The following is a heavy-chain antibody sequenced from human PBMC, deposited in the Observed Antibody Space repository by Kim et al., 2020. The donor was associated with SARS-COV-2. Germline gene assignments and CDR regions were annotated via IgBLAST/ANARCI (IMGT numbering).Heavy chain of an antibody. V-gene: IGHV3-30*04. CDR1: GFTFSSYA. D-gene: IGHD2-15*01. Sequence: GGSLRLSCAASGFTFSSYAMHWVRQAPGKGLEWVAVISYDGSNKYYADSVKGRFTISRDNSKNTLYLQMNSLRAEDTAVYYCARDYVVTYGMDVWGQGTT. CDR3: ARDYVVTYGMDV. J-gene: IGHJ6*02. CDR2: ISYDGSNK.